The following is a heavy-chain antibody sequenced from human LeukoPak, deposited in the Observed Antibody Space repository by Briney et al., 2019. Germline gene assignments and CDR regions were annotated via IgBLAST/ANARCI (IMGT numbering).Heavy chain of an antibody. CDR1: GYTFTSYG. Sequence: ASVKVSCKASGYTFTSYGISWVRQAPGQGLEWMGWISAYNGNTNYAQKLQGRVTITADTSTSTAYMELSSLRSEDTAVYYCSRGLADYGDYVYSYYYMDVWGKGTTVTVSS. J-gene: IGHJ6*03. CDR2: ISAYNGNT. CDR3: SRGLADYGDYVYSYYYMDV. V-gene: IGHV1-18*01. D-gene: IGHD4-17*01.